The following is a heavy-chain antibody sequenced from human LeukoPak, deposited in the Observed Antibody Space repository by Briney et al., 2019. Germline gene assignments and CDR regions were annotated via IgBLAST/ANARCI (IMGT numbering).Heavy chain of an antibody. D-gene: IGHD3-16*01. CDR2: IYDSGST. V-gene: IGHV4-59*01. CDR3: ARGVVITFGGAADY. CDR1: GGSISIYY. J-gene: IGHJ4*02. Sequence: SETLSLTCTVSGGSISIYYWSWIRQPPGKGLEWIGYIYDSGSTNYNPSLKSRVTISIDTSKNQFSLKLSSVTAADTAVYYCARGVVITFGGAADYWGQGTLVTVSS.